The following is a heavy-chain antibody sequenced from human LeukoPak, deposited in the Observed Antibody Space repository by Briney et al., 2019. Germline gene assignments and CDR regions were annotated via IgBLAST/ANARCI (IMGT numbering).Heavy chain of an antibody. J-gene: IGHJ4*02. CDR3: ARERVITIFGVVTPRGPFDY. CDR1: GFTFSSYS. CDR2: ISSSSSTI. Sequence: GGSLRLSCAASGFTFSSYSMNWVRQAPGKGLEWVSYISSSSSTIYYADSVKGRFTISRDNAKNSLYLQMNSLRAEDTAVYYCARERVITIFGVVTPRGPFDYWGQGTLVTVSS. D-gene: IGHD3-3*01. V-gene: IGHV3-48*01.